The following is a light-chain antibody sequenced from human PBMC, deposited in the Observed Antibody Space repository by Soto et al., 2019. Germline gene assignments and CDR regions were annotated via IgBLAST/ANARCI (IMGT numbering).Light chain of an antibody. Sequence: QSALTQPPSVSGSPGQSVTISCSGTSSDIGSYNRVSWYQQPPGTAPKLIIYEVGNRPSGVPDRFSGSKSGNAASLTISGLQVEDEADYYCSSYTTSNTLVFGGGTKLTVL. CDR2: EVG. CDR3: SSYTTSNTLV. CDR1: SSDIGSYNR. V-gene: IGLV2-18*02. J-gene: IGLJ3*02.